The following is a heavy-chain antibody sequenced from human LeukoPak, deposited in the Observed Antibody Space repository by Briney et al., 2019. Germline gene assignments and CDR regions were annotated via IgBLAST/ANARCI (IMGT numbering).Heavy chain of an antibody. CDR3: AKEWCTNGVCSFDY. CDR1: GFTFDDYA. CDR2: ISWNSGSI. V-gene: IGHV3-9*01. J-gene: IGHJ4*02. Sequence: LRLSCAASGFTFDDYAMHWVRQAPGKGLEWVSDISWNSGSIGYADSVKGRFTISRDNAKSSLYLQMNSLRAEDTALYYCAKEWCTNGVCSFDYWGQGTLVTVSS. D-gene: IGHD2-8*01.